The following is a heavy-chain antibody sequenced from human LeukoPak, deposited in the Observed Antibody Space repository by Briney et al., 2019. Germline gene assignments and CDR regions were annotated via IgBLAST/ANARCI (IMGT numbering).Heavy chain of an antibody. J-gene: IGHJ4*02. V-gene: IGHV3-23*01. CDR2: ISDIGGNT. CDR1: GFTFSSYA. CDR3: ATEQWFVNSYYFDY. Sequence: GGSLRLSCAASGFTFSSYAMNWVRQAPGKGLEWLSTISDIGGNTYYADSVKGRFTISRDNSRNTLYLQMNSLRVEDTAVYYCATEQWFVNSYYFDYWGQGTLVTVSS. D-gene: IGHD3-10*01.